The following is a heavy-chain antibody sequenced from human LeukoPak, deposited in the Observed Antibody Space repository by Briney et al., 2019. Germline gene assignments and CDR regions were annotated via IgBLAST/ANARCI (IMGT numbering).Heavy chain of an antibody. J-gene: IGHJ4*02. CDR1: GFTFSSYG. D-gene: IGHD2-15*01. V-gene: IGHV3-33*06. CDR2: MWYDGSNK. CDR3: AKDEYCSGGSCLTD. Sequence: QPGRSLRLSCAASGFTFSSYGMHWVRQAPGKGLEWVAVMWYDGSNKYYADSVKGRFTISRDNSKNTLYLQMNSLRAEDTAVYYCAKDEYCSGGSCLTDWGQGTLVTVSS.